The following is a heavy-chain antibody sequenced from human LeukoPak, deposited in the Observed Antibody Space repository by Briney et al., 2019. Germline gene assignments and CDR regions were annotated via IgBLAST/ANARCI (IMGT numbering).Heavy chain of an antibody. Sequence: GGSLRLSCAASEFTFSSYAMQWVRQAPGKGLEWVSGISASGGSTWYADSVKGRFTISRDNSENTLYLKMNSLRAEDTAVYYCAKYVSAKGPPYALDVWGQGTTVTVSS. D-gene: IGHD2/OR15-2a*01. CDR3: AKYVSAKGPPYALDV. CDR1: EFTFSSYA. V-gene: IGHV3-23*01. J-gene: IGHJ6*02. CDR2: ISASGGST.